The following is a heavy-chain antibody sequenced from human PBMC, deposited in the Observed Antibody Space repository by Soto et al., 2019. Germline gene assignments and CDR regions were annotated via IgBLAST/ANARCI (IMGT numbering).Heavy chain of an antibody. CDR2: LDSDGSIT. Sequence: GGSLRLSCAASGFTFSRYWMHWVRQAPGKGLVWVSRLDSDGSITNYADSVKGRFTISRDNAKNTLYLQMNSLRDEDTAVYYCAGLFTMTKVGTWDDVFNIWGRGTMVTVSS. CDR3: AGLFTMTKVGTWDDVFNI. CDR1: GFTFSRYW. D-gene: IGHD4-17*01. J-gene: IGHJ3*02. V-gene: IGHV3-74*01.